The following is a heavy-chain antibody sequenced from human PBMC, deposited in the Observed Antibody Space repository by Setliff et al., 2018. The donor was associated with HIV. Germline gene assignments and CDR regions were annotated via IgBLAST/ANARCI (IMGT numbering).Heavy chain of an antibody. J-gene: IGHJ4*02. CDR3: AGTRYHDYGDYF. Sequence: SDTLSLTCTVSGGSISIGGYYWGWIRQHPGKGLEWIGHIYHNGSTYYNPSLKSRVTISVDTSKNQFSLKLSSVTAADTAVYYCAGTRYHDYGDYFWGQGTLVTVSS. D-gene: IGHD4-17*01. CDR1: GGSISIGGYY. V-gene: IGHV4-39*01. CDR2: IYHNGST.